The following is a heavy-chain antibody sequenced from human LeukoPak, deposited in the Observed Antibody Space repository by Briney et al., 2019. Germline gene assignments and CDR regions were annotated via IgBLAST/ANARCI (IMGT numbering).Heavy chain of an antibody. D-gene: IGHD2-21*02. J-gene: IGHJ4*02. CDR3: ARDRGDWLPRDIDY. Sequence: HTGGSLRLSCAASGFTLSSYAMTWVRQAPGKGLEWVASMIGDGGEIHYVDSVKGRFTISRDNAKNSLYLQMNSLRAEDTAVYYCARDRGDWLPRDIDYWGQGTLVTVSS. CDR1: GFTLSSYA. V-gene: IGHV3-7*01. CDR2: MIGDGGEI.